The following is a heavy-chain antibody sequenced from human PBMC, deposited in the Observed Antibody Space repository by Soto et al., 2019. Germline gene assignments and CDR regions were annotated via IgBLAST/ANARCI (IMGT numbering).Heavy chain of an antibody. CDR1: GFTFDDYA. CDR3: AKDMGYDLSPLGYFDY. J-gene: IGHJ4*02. D-gene: IGHD5-12*01. V-gene: IGHV3-9*01. CDR2: ISWNSGSI. Sequence: PRLSCAASGFTFDDYAMHWVRQAPWKGPEWVSGISWNSGSIGYADSVKGRFTISRDNAKNSLYLQMNSLRSEDTALYYCAKDMGYDLSPLGYFDYWGQGTLVTVSS.